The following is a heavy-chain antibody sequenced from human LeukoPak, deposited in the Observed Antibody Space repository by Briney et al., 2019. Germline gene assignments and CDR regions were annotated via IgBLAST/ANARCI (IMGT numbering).Heavy chain of an antibody. Sequence: ASVKVSCKASGYTFTGYYMHWVRQAPGQGLEWMGWINPNSGGTNYAQKFQGRVTMTRDTSISTAYMELSRLRSDDTAVYYCAREDYGDYSVPYYYYYMDVWGKGTTVTVSS. D-gene: IGHD4-17*01. J-gene: IGHJ6*03. CDR3: AREDYGDYSVPYYYYYMDV. V-gene: IGHV1-2*02. CDR1: GYTFTGYY. CDR2: INPNSGGT.